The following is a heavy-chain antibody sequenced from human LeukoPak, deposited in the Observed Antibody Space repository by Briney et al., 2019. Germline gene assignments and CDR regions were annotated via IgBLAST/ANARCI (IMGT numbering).Heavy chain of an antibody. CDR1: GGTFSSYG. V-gene: IGHV1-69*05. J-gene: IGHJ4*02. D-gene: IGHD6-19*01. Sequence: SVKVSCKASGGTFSSYGISWVRQAPGQGLEWMGGIIPIFGTANYAQKFQGRVTMTTDTSTNTAYMELRSLRSDDTAVYYCAREMAVAGSGVIDSWGQGTLVTVSS. CDR3: AREMAVAGSGVIDS. CDR2: IIPIFGTA.